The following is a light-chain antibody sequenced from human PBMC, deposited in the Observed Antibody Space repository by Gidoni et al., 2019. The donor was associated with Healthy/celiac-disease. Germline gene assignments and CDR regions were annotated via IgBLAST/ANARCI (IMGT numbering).Light chain of an antibody. CDR2: SNN. J-gene: IGLJ1*01. V-gene: IGLV1-44*01. CDR1: SSNIGSNT. CDR3: AAWDDSLNGHV. Sequence: QSVLTPPPSASGTPGPRVTISCSGSSSNIGSNTVNWYQQLPGTAPKLLIYSNNQRPSGVPDRFSGSKSGTSASLAISGLQSEDEADYYCAAWDDSLNGHVFGTGTKVTVL.